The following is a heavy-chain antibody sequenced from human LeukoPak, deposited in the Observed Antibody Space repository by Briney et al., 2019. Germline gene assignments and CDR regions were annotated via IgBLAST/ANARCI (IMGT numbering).Heavy chain of an antibody. CDR2: INPNSGGT. Sequence: ASVKVSCTASGYTFSSYAISWVRQAPGQGLEWMGWINPNSGGTNYVQKFQGRVTMTRDTSVSTAYMELSRLTSDDTAVYYCATHYGSGSYYNELLDYWGQGTLVTVSS. CDR3: ATHYGSGSYYNELLDY. D-gene: IGHD3-10*01. J-gene: IGHJ4*02. V-gene: IGHV1-2*02. CDR1: GYTFSSYA.